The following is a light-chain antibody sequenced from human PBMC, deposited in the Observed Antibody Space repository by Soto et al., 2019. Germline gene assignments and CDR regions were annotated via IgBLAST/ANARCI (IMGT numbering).Light chain of an antibody. CDR1: QSISSSF. CDR2: DIS. CDR3: QPRSRWLIS. J-gene: IGKJ5*01. V-gene: IGKV3D-20*02. Sequence: PCQRATLSYRASQSISSSFLAWYQQKPGQAPRLLIYDISKRATGIPARFSGSGSATDFTLTIGSLEPEEFTVDFCQPRSRWLISLGAGTRLEIK.